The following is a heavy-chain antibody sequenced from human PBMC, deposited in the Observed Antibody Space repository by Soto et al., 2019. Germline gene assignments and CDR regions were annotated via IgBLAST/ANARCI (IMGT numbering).Heavy chain of an antibody. Sequence: QVQLVESGGGVVQPGTSLRLSCAASGFTFKTHAMHWVRQAPGKGLEWMAVIAYDGNEKFYADSVKGRFTISRDNSKNAMYLQINTGRNEDAAVYYCGKDVGDYVPYYYGVDVWGQGTTVTVSS. CDR1: GFTFKTHA. J-gene: IGHJ6*02. D-gene: IGHD1-26*01. V-gene: IGHV3-30*18. CDR2: IAYDGNEK. CDR3: GKDVGDYVPYYYGVDV.